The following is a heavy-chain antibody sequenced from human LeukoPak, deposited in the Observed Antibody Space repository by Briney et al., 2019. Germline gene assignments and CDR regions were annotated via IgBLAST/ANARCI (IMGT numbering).Heavy chain of an antibody. CDR2: IYHSGST. D-gene: IGHD5-18*01. J-gene: IGHJ4*02. Sequence: SETLSLTCAVSGGSISSSNWWSWVRQPPGKGLEWIGEIYHSGSTNYNPSLKSRVTISADKSKNQFSLKLSSVTAADTAVYYCARDTAMVKDYWGQGTLVTVSS. CDR3: ARDTAMVKDY. V-gene: IGHV4-4*02. CDR1: GGSISSSNW.